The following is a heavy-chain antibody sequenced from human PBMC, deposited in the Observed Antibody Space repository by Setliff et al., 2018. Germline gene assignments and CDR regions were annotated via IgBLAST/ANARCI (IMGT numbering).Heavy chain of an antibody. J-gene: IGHJ2*01. CDR3: ARAQVVFAISAPVWYFEV. CDR1: GGSFSGYQ. D-gene: IGHD2-21*01. CDR2: INHSGST. Sequence: SETLSLTCVAYGGSFSGYQWSWIRQPPGKGLEWIGEINHSGSTNYNPSLKSRVSISVEKSKNQFSLKLTSVTAADTAVYYCARAQVVFAISAPVWYFEVWGRGTQVTVSS. V-gene: IGHV4-34*01.